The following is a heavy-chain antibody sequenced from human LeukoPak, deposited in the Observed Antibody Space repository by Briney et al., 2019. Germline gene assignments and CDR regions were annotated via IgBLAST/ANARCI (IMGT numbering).Heavy chain of an antibody. Sequence: GGSLRLSCAASGFTFSSSWMTWVRQAPGKGLDWVATIKPDGSEGSYVDSVIGLFTIFRDNAENSLFLRMINLRAEDTAVYYCARDRAYKTFDYWGQGALVTVSS. CDR1: GFTFSSSW. D-gene: IGHD3-16*01. J-gene: IGHJ4*02. V-gene: IGHV3-7*04. CDR2: IKPDGSEG. CDR3: ARDRAYKTFDY.